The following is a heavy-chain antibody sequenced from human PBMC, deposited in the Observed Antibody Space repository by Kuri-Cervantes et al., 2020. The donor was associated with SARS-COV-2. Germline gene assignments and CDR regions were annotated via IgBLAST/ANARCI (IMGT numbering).Heavy chain of an antibody. CDR2: IRGSGGST. CDR1: GFTFTSYA. D-gene: IGHD1-26*01. V-gene: IGHV3-23*01. CDR3: AKGGWGATAYYRDV. Sequence: GESLKISCVASGFTFTSYAMCWVRQAPGKGLEWVSAIRGSGGSTYFADSVKGRFTISRDNSKNTLYLQMNSLRAEDTAVYYCAKGGWGATAYYRDVWGKGTTVTVSS. J-gene: IGHJ6*03.